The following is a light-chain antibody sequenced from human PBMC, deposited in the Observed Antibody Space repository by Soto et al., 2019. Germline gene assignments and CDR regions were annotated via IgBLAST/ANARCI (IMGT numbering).Light chain of an antibody. CDR1: SCDVGGYNY. J-gene: IGLJ1*01. Sequence: QSALTQPASLSGSPGQSITISCTGTSCDVGGYNYVSWYQQHPGKAPKLMIYDVSNRPSGVSNRFSGSKSGNTASLTISGLQSQDEADYYCSSYTSSSTPYVFGTGTKLTVL. CDR3: SSYTSSSTPYV. V-gene: IGLV2-14*01. CDR2: DVS.